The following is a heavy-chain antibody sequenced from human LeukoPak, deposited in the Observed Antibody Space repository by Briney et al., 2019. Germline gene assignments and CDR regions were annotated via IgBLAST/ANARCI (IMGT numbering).Heavy chain of an antibody. CDR3: ATDRPLPGRYSSSCYLFDY. CDR1: GFTFSSYA. V-gene: IGHV3-23*01. D-gene: IGHD6-13*01. CDR2: NSSSGGAT. J-gene: IGHJ4*02. Sequence: SLRLSCAASGFTFSSYAISGVRQIPRKGREWGSANSSSGGATYSADSVKGRFTISRETSETTLYLQMISLRAEDTAIYYCATDRPLPGRYSSSCYLFDYSGEGSLVT.